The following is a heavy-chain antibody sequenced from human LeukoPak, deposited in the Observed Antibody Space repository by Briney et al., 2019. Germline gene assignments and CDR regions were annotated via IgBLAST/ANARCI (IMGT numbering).Heavy chain of an antibody. CDR1: GGTFSSYA. CDR3: ARSPTMVRGVHYYYYGMDV. V-gene: IGHV1-69*04. D-gene: IGHD3-10*01. J-gene: IGHJ6*02. CDR2: IIPILGIA. Sequence: SVKVSCKASGGTFSSYAISWVRQAPGQGLEWMGRIIPILGIANYAQKFQGRVTITADKSTSTAYMELSSLRSEDTAVYYCARSPTMVRGVHYYYYGMDVWGQGTTVTVSS.